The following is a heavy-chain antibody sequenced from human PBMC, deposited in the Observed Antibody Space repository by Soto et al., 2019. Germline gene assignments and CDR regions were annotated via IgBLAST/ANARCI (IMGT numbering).Heavy chain of an antibody. Sequence: LRLSCAASGFTFSRYWMSWVRQAPGKGLEWVANIKRDGSEKYYVDSVKGRFTISRDNAKNSLYLQLNSLRAEDTAVYYCARAEGLSKSYYFDYWGQGTLVTVSS. V-gene: IGHV3-7*03. CDR3: ARAEGLSKSYYFDY. CDR1: GFTFSRYW. CDR2: IKRDGSEK. D-gene: IGHD3-16*02. J-gene: IGHJ4*02.